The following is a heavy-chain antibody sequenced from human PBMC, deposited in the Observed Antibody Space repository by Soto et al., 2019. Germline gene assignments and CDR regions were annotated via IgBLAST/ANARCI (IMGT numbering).Heavy chain of an antibody. J-gene: IGHJ3*02. D-gene: IGHD1-1*01. V-gene: IGHV4-4*02. CDR1: GGSLGSTDC. CDR3: AGWKITTFDS. Sequence: QVKLQESGPGLVRPSGTLSLTCVVSGGSLGSTDCSSWVRQAPGKGLEWLGEVYHSGSSRYSPSLKSRVTMAVDNSKNEFSLTLNFVTAAYTAVYFCAGWKITTFDSWGPGTMVTVS. CDR2: VYHSGSS.